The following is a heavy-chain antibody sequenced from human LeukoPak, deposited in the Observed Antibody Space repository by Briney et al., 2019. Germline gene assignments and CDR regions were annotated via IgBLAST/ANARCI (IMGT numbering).Heavy chain of an antibody. CDR1: GYTFTDYY. Sequence: ASVKISCKVSGYTFTDYYMHWVQQAPGKGLEWMGLVDPEDGETIYAEKFQGRVTMTRDTSISTAYMELSSLRSDDTAVYYCARQYSSSGDYWGQGTLVTVSS. V-gene: IGHV1-69-2*01. D-gene: IGHD6-6*01. CDR2: VDPEDGET. J-gene: IGHJ4*02. CDR3: ARQYSSSGDY.